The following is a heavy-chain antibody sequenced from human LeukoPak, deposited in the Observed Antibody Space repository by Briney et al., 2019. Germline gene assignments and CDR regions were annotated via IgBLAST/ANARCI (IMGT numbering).Heavy chain of an antibody. CDR3: AKDFVVVPGNVNYFDY. CDR2: INNDGSGT. J-gene: IGHJ4*02. V-gene: IGHV3-74*01. D-gene: IGHD2-21*02. Sequence: GGSLRLSCAASGFALSGYWMQWVRQAPGKGLVWVSRINNDGSGTTYADSVKGRFTVSRDNSKNTLYVQMKSLRAEDTAVYYCAKDFVVVPGNVNYFDYWGQGTLVTVSS. CDR1: GFALSGYW.